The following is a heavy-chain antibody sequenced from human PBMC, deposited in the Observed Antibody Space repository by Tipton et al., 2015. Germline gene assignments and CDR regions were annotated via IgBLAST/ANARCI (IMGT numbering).Heavy chain of an antibody. D-gene: IGHD1-26*01. Sequence: GSLRLSCAASGFSVRSTYMTWVRQAPGQGLEWVSLIFSGDNTYADFVKGRFSMSRDNSKNTLYLQMYRLRVEDTAVYYCARGWEGAYDVWGQGTMVTVSS. CDR3: ARGWEGAYDV. V-gene: IGHV3-53*01. CDR2: IFSGDNT. J-gene: IGHJ3*01. CDR1: GFSVRSTY.